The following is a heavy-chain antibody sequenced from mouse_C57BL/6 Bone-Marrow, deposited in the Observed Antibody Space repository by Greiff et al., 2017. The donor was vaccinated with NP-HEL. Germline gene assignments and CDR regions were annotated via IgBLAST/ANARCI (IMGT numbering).Heavy chain of an antibody. V-gene: IGHV1-53*01. J-gene: IGHJ2*01. CDR1: GYTFTSYW. D-gene: IGHD2-13*01. CDR3: ARVRTVTRDY. CDR2: INPCNGGT. Sequence: VQLQQPGTELVMPGASVKLSCKASGYTFTSYWMHWVKQRPGQGLEWIGNINPCNGGTNYNQKFKGKATLTVDKSSSTAYMQLSSLTSEDSAVYYCARVRTVTRDYWGQGTTLTVSS.